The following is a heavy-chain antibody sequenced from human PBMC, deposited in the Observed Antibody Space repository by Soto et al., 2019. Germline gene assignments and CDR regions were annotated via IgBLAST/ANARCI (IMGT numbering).Heavy chain of an antibody. Sequence: GDSLKISCKGSGYSFTSYWITWVRQMPGKGLEWMGRIDPSDSNANYSPSFQGHVTISADKSISTAYMQWSSLQASDTAMYYCARQITISEAWFDPWGQGTLVTVSS. CDR2: IDPSDSNA. D-gene: IGHD3-3*01. V-gene: IGHV5-10-1*01. CDR1: GYSFTSYW. CDR3: ARQITISEAWFDP. J-gene: IGHJ5*02.